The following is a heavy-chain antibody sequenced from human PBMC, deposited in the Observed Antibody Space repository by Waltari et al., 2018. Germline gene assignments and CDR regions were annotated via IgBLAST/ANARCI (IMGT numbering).Heavy chain of an antibody. CDR2: ITSSGGDT. V-gene: IGHV3-23*01. J-gene: IGHJ4*02. CDR1: GCRFTSYF. D-gene: IGHD2-2*01. CDR3: AREKSSWLPTY. Sequence: EVQLLESGGGLVQPGGSLQLSCAACGCRFTSYFMSWVRQAPGKGLEWVAGITSSGGDTAYADSVKGRFTISRDNSNNTLFLQMSSLSAEDTAVYYCAREKSSWLPTYWGQGTLVTVSS.